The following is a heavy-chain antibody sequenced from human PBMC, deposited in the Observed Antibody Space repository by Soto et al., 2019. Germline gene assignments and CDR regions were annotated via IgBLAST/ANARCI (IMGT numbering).Heavy chain of an antibody. V-gene: IGHV3-23*01. CDR2: ISGSGGST. CDR3: AKAPPYCSGGSCYTVDY. D-gene: IGHD2-15*01. Sequence: EVQLLESGGGLVQPRGSLRLSCAASGFTFSSYAMSWVRQAPGKGLEWVSAISGSGGSTYYADSVKGRFTISRDNSKNTLYLQMNSLRAEDTAVYYCAKAPPYCSGGSCYTVDYWGQGTLVTVSS. CDR1: GFTFSSYA. J-gene: IGHJ4*02.